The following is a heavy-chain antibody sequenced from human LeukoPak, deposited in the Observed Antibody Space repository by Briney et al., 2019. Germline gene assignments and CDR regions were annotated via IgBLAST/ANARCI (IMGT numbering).Heavy chain of an antibody. CDR1: GGSFSGYY. D-gene: IGHD4-11*01. CDR2: INHSGST. J-gene: IGHJ4*02. V-gene: IGHV4-34*01. Sequence: PSETLSLTCAVYGGSFSGYYWSWIRQPPGKGLEWIGEINHSGSTDYNPSLKSRVTISVDTSKSQFSLKLSSVTAADTAVYYCARGARLHHFDYWGQGTLVTVSS. CDR3: ARGARLHHFDY.